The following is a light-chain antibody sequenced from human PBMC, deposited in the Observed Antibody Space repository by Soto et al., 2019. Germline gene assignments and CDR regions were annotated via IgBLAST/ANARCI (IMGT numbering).Light chain of an antibody. V-gene: IGLV2-23*02. CDR2: EVT. CDR3: CSFAGGSTYVV. CDR1: SSEVGNYEL. J-gene: IGLJ2*01. Sequence: QSALTQPASVSGSPGQSITISCIGTSSEVGNYELVSWYQQLPGKAPKLIIYEVTKRPSGVPNRFSGSKSGNTASLTISGLLAEDEADYHCCSFAGGSTYVVFGGGTKVTVL.